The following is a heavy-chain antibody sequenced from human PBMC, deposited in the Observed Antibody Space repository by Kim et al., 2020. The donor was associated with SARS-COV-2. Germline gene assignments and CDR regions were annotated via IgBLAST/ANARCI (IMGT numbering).Heavy chain of an antibody. CDR2: ISAYNGNT. Sequence: ASVKVSCKASGYTFTSYGISWVRQAPGQGLEWMGWISAYNGNTNYAQKLQGRVTMTTDTSTSTAYMELRSLRSDDTAVYYCARLPGYSGYDLFPDRPRGGDYYYYGMDVWGQGTTVTVSS. D-gene: IGHD5-12*01. CDR1: GYTFTSYG. V-gene: IGHV1-18*04. J-gene: IGHJ6*02. CDR3: ARLPGYSGYDLFPDRPRGGDYYYYGMDV.